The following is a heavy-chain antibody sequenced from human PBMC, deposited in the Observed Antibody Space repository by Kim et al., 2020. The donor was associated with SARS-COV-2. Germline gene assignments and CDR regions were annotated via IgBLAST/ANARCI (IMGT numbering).Heavy chain of an antibody. CDR3: ARGTDFDWLLCYYYGMDV. CDR1: GFTFSSYA. J-gene: IGHJ6*02. V-gene: IGHV3-64*01. CDR2: ISSNGGST. D-gene: IGHD3-9*01. Sequence: GGSLRLSCAASGFTFSSYAMHWVRQAPGKGLEYVSAISSNGGSTYYANSVKGRFTISRDNSKNTLYLQMGSLRAEDMAVYYCARGTDFDWLLCYYYGMDVWGQGTTVTVSS.